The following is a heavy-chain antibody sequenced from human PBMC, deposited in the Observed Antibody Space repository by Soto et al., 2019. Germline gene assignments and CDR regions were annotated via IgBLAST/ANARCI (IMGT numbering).Heavy chain of an antibody. CDR1: GFFFSSYA. CDR3: AKDLAAATLTYFDS. J-gene: IGHJ4*02. Sequence: GGSLRLSCAASGFFFSSYAMNWVRQAPGKRLEWVSAISGSDGGAFYADSVKGRFTISRDNFKNTVTLQMNSLRAEDTAVYFCAKDLAAATLTYFDSWGQGTLVTVSS. V-gene: IGHV3-23*01. CDR2: ISGSDGGA. D-gene: IGHD2-15*01.